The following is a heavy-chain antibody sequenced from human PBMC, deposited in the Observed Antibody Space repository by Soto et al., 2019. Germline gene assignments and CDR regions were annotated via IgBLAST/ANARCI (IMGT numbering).Heavy chain of an antibody. V-gene: IGHV4-30-4*01. J-gene: IGHJ4*03. Sequence: SETLTRTCAVSGGHINKCDSYWSWVRHPPGKALVWIGYIYYSASSYYNPSLKSRRTISLVTPRNQFSLNLSSVTAAATAVDYCARGYYESGYRFLGSPLLVNWDPGALVTISS. CDR2: IYYSASS. CDR3: ARGYYESGYRFLGSPLLVN. D-gene: IGHD3-22*01. CDR1: GGHINKCDSY.